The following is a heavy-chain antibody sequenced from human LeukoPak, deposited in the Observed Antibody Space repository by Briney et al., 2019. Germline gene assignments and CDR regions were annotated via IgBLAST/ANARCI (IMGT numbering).Heavy chain of an antibody. CDR1: GGTFSSYA. CDR2: IIPIFGTA. D-gene: IGHD6-13*01. V-gene: IGHV1-69*01. J-gene: IGHJ6*03. Sequence: ASVKVSCKASGGTFSSYAISWVRQAPGQGLEWMGGIIPIFGTANYAQKFQGRVTITADESTSTAHMELSSLRSEDTAVYYCARVVAAADYYYYYYMDVWGKGTTVTVSS. CDR3: ARVVAAADYYYYYYMDV.